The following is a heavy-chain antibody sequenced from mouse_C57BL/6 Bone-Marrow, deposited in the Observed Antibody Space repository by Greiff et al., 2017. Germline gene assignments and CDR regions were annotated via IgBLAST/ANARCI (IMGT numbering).Heavy chain of an antibody. J-gene: IGHJ1*03. CDR1: GYTFTSYW. CDR2: IDPNSGGT. CDR3: ARDGSSYWYFDV. D-gene: IGHD1-1*01. Sequence: QVQLQQPGAELVKPGASVKLSCKASGYTFTSYWMHWVKQRPGRGLEWIGRIDPNSGGTKYNEKFKSKATLTVDKPSSTAYMPRSSLTSEDSAVYYCARDGSSYWYFDVWGTGTTVTVSS. V-gene: IGHV1-72*01.